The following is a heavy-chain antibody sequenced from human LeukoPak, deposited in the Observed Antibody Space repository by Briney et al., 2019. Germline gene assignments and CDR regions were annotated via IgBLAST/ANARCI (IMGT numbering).Heavy chain of an antibody. CDR1: GFSFSSDG. Sequence: TGGSLRLSCAASGFSFSSDGMSWVRQAPGKGLEWVSGILGGAGSTYYADSVKGRFTISRDNSKNTLYLQMNSLRAEDTAVYYCARVERGLPLDYWGQGTLVTVSS. D-gene: IGHD4-11*01. CDR2: ILGGAGST. V-gene: IGHV3-23*01. J-gene: IGHJ4*02. CDR3: ARVERGLPLDY.